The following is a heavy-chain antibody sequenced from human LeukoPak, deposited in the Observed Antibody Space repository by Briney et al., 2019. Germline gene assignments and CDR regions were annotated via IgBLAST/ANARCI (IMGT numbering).Heavy chain of an antibody. CDR1: GYTFINYG. Sequence: ASVKVSCKASGYTFINYGITWVRQAPGQGLEWMGWISAYNGNTKYAQKLQGRVTMTTDTSTSTAHMELRSLRSDDTAVYYCARDPSILGSMIPSYYAMDVWGQGTTVTVSS. J-gene: IGHJ6*02. D-gene: IGHD1-26*01. V-gene: IGHV1-18*01. CDR3: ARDPSILGSMIPSYYAMDV. CDR2: ISAYNGNT.